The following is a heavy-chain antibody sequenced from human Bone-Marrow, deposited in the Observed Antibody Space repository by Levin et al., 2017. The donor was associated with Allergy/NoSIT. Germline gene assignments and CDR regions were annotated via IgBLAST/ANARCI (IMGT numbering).Heavy chain of an antibody. D-gene: IGHD1-26*01. V-gene: IGHV3-30*18. CDR1: GFRFTSYA. Sequence: GGSLRLSCAVSGFRFTSYAMHWVRQAPGKGLEWVAVVSFDESKKYYTQSVRGRFTISKDYSKNTVDLQMNSLTDEDTAVYYCAKSWWELAPPFDSWGQGTLVTVSS. J-gene: IGHJ4*02. CDR3: AKSWWELAPPFDS. CDR2: VSFDESKK.